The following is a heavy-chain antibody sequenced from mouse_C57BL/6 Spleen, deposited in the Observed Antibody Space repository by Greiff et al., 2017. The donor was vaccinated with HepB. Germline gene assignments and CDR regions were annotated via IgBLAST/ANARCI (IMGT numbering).Heavy chain of an antibody. Sequence: EVQLQQSGPELVKPGASVKISCKASGYSFTGYYMNWVKQSPEKSLEWIGEINPSTGGTTYNQKFKAKATLTVDKSSSTAYMQLKSLTSEDSAVYYCASGIYYDYDWFAYWGQGTLVTVSA. V-gene: IGHV1-42*01. J-gene: IGHJ3*01. CDR1: GYSFTGYY. CDR2: INPSTGGT. CDR3: ASGIYYDYDWFAY. D-gene: IGHD2-4*01.